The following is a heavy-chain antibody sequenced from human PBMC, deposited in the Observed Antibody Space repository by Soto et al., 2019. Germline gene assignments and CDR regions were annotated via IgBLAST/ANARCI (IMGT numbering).Heavy chain of an antibody. CDR3: ARDLIAVAGPFDY. CDR2: ISYDGSNK. J-gene: IGHJ4*02. V-gene: IGHV3-30-3*01. Sequence: QVQLVESGGGVVQPGRSLRLSCAASGFTFSSYAMHWVRQAPGKGLEWVAVISYDGSNKYYADSVKGRFTNSRDNSKNTLYLQMNSLRAEDTAVYYCARDLIAVAGPFDYWGQGTLVTVSS. CDR1: GFTFSSYA. D-gene: IGHD6-19*01.